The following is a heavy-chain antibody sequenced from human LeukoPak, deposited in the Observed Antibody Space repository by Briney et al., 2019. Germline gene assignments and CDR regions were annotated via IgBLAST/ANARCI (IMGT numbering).Heavy chain of an antibody. CDR2: IDSDGSNI. D-gene: IGHD2-8*01. J-gene: IGHJ4*02. V-gene: IGHV3-74*01. Sequence: GGSLRLSCAASGFTFSSFWMVWVRQAPGKGLVWVSRIDSDGSNIDYADSVKGRFTISRDNAKNILYLQMNSLRAEDTAVYYCARGLYGPDYWGQGTLVTVSS. CDR1: GFTFSSFW. CDR3: ARGLYGPDY.